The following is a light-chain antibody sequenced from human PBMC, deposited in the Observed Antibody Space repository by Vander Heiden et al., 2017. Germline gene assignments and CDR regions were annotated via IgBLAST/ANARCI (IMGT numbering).Light chain of an antibody. CDR3: QQDDNLPLT. CDR2: DAS. Sequence: DIQMTQSPSSLSASVGDRVTITCQASQDISNYLNWYQQKPGKAPKLLIYDASNLETGVPSRFSGSGSGTDFTFTISRLHPEDIATYYCQQDDNLPLTFGGGTKVEIK. V-gene: IGKV1-33*01. J-gene: IGKJ4*01. CDR1: QDISNY.